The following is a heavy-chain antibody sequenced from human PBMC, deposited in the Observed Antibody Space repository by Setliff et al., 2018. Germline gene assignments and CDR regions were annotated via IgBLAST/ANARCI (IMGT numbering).Heavy chain of an antibody. CDR3: ARGSGSFPFDY. J-gene: IGHJ4*02. CDR2: INHSGTT. V-gene: IGHV4-34*01. Sequence: SETLSLTCTVSGGSITSHYWSWIRQPPGKGLEWIGEINHSGTTNYHPSLRSRVTISVDTSKNQFSLSLTSVTAEDTAVYYCARGSGSFPFDYWGLGTLVTVSS. CDR1: GGSITSHY. D-gene: IGHD1-26*01.